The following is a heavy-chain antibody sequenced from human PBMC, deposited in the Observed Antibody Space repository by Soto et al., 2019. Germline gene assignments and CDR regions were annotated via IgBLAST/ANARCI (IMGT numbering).Heavy chain of an antibody. CDR3: ARDKFAFCSGGSCYTHSHGMDV. V-gene: IGHV1-69*12. J-gene: IGHJ6*02. CDR1: GGTFSSYA. Sequence: QVQLVQSGAEVKKPGSSVKVSCKASGGTFSSYAISWVRQAPGQGLEWMGGIIPIFGTANYAQKLQGRVTITADESTRTAYMELSSLRSEDTAVYYCARDKFAFCSGGSCYTHSHGMDVWGQGTTVTVSS. CDR2: IIPIFGTA. D-gene: IGHD2-15*01.